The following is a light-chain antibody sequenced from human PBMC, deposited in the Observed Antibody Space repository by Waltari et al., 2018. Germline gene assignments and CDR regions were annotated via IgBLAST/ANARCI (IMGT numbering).Light chain of an antibody. J-gene: IGKJ1*01. Sequence: IQLTQSPSSLSASVGYSVTITCRASQGVNVYLAWYPQKQGKAPKLLIYAASTLQSGVSSRFSGSGSGTDFTLTINSLQPEDIATYYCQQFNASPRTFGQGTNVEIK. V-gene: IGKV1-9*01. CDR1: QGVNVY. CDR3: QQFNASPRT. CDR2: AAS.